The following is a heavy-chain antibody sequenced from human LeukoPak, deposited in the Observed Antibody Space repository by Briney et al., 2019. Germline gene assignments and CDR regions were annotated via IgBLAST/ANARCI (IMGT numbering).Heavy chain of an antibody. CDR3: ATLEIGDYYFDY. Sequence: SETLSLTCTVSGGSISSRPYYWGWVRQPPRKGLEWIGSISHSGSIHYNPSLKSRVTISVDTSKNHFSLRLSSVTAADTAVYYCATLEIGDYYFDYWGQGTLVTVSS. J-gene: IGHJ4*02. CDR2: ISHSGSI. V-gene: IGHV4-39*01. D-gene: IGHD2-21*01. CDR1: GGSISSRPYY.